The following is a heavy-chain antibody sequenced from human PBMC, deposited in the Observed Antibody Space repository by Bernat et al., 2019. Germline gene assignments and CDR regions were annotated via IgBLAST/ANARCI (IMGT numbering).Heavy chain of an antibody. CDR1: GFTFSSYG. V-gene: IGHV3-30*18. D-gene: IGHD1-26*01. CDR3: AKEKGGNYMPLDY. Sequence: QVQLVESGGGVVQPGRSLRLSCAASGFTFSSYGMQWVRQAPGKGLEWVAVISDDGSTKHYADSVNGRFTDSRDNSKNTLYLQMNSLRAEDTAVYYCAKEKGGNYMPLDYWGQGTLVTVSS. CDR2: ISDDGSTK. J-gene: IGHJ4*02.